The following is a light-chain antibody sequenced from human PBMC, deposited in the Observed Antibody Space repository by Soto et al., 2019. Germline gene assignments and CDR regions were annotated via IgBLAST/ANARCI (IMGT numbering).Light chain of an antibody. CDR1: QSISRY. CDR2: GAS. J-gene: IGKJ1*01. Sequence: IVLTQSPGTLSLSPGERTTLSCRASQSISRYLAWYQQKPGQGPRLLIYGASNRATGIPDRFSGSGSGTDFTLTISRLEPEDFAVYYCQQYGSTWTFGQGTKVDIK. V-gene: IGKV3-20*01. CDR3: QQYGSTWT.